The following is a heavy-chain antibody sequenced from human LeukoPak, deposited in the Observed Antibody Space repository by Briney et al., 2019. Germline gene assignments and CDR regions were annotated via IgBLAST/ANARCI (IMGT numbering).Heavy chain of an antibody. CDR3: ARDEQQLSWGYYDYYMDV. Sequence: PGGSLRLSCAASGFTFSSYSMNWVRQAPGKGLEWVSYISRSGSTIFYADSVKGRFTISRDNAKNSLYLQMNSLRAEDTAVYYCARDEQQLSWGYYDYYMDVWGKGTTVTVSS. CDR2: ISRSGSTI. D-gene: IGHD6-13*01. CDR1: GFTFSSYS. V-gene: IGHV3-48*04. J-gene: IGHJ6*03.